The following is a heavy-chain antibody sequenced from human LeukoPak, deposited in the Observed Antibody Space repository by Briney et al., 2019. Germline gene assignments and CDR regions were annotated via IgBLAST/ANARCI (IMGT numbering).Heavy chain of an antibody. D-gene: IGHD3-22*01. CDR1: GFTFSSYA. Sequence: GGSLRLSCAASGFTFSSYAMSWVRQAPGKGLEWVGFIRSKAYGGTTEYAASVKGRLTISRDDSKSIAYLQMNSLKTEDTAVYYCTRDVVVIGYYFDYWGQGTLVTVSS. CDR2: IRSKAYGGTT. V-gene: IGHV3-49*04. CDR3: TRDVVVIGYYFDY. J-gene: IGHJ4*02.